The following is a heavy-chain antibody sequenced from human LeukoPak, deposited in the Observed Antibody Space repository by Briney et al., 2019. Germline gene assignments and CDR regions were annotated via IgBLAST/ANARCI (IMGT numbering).Heavy chain of an antibody. J-gene: IGHJ5*02. V-gene: IGHV4-39*01. CDR2: IYYSGST. Sequence: SEILSLTCTVSGGSISGSPYSWGWIRQPPGKGLEWIASIYYSGSTYYNSSLKSRVTISVDTSKNQFSLKLSSVTAADTAVYYCARGVTPWGQGTLVTVSS. D-gene: IGHD4-23*01. CDR3: ARGVTP. CDR1: GGSISGSPYS.